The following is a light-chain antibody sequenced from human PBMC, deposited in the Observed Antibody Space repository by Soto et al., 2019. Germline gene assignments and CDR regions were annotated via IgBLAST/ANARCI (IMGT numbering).Light chain of an antibody. CDR1: NSDIGGYNY. CDR2: GVT. V-gene: IGLV2-14*01. J-gene: IGLJ2*01. Sequence: QSVLTQPASVSGSPGQSITISWTGTNSDIGGYNYVSWYRHHPGKAPKLMIYGVTNRPSGVSNRFSGSKSGNTASLTISGLQDEDEADYYCSSYTSITIVVFGGGTKVTDL. CDR3: SSYTSITIVV.